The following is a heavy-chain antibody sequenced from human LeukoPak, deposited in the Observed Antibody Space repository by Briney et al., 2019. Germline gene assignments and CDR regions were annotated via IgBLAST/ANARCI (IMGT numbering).Heavy chain of an antibody. D-gene: IGHD5-18*01. CDR3: AKGWYRYGPDIFDY. CDR2: INHSGST. CDR1: GGSFSGYY. J-gene: IGHJ4*02. V-gene: IGHV4-34*01. Sequence: ETLSLTCAVYGGSFSGYYWSWIRQPPGRGLEWIGEINHSGSTNYNPSLKSRVTISVDTSKNQFSLKLSSVTAADTAVYYCAKGWYRYGPDIFDYWGQGTLVTVSS.